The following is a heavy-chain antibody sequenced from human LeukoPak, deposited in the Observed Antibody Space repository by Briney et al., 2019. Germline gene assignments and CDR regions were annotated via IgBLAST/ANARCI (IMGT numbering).Heavy chain of an antibody. CDR2: IYYSGST. J-gene: IGHJ4*02. D-gene: IGHD3-10*01. CDR1: GGSISSYY. CDR3: ARTYASGYFDY. Sequence: SETLSLTCTVSGGSISSYYWSWIRPPPGKGLEWIGYIYYSGSTNYNPSLKSRVTISVDTSKNQFSLKLSSVTAADTAVYYGARTYASGYFDYWGQGTLVTVSS. V-gene: IGHV4-59*01.